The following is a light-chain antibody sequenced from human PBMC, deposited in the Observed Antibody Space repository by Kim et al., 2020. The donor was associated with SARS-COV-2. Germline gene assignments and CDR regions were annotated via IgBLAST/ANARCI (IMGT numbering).Light chain of an antibody. CDR2: DAT. J-gene: IGKJ1*01. V-gene: IGKV3-15*01. CDR1: QTINNN. CDR3: QQSNDWPPLT. Sequence: SPGERATLSCRASQTINNNLVWYQQKPGQVPRLLSYDATTRATGVPARFIGSGSETDFTLTISSLQSEDFAVYYCQQSNDWPPLTFGQGTKVDIK.